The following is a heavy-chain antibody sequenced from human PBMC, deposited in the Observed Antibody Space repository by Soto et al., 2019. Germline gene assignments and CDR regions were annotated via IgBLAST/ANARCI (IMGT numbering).Heavy chain of an antibody. CDR3: ARGSDYTSSFDY. D-gene: IGHD3-16*01. J-gene: IGHJ4*02. Sequence: QLQLQQWGAGLLKPSETLSLTCAVYGGSFSGYTWIWFRQPPGKGLEWIGEINHIGTTNHNPSLKSRVIISVDTSKKQFSLRLTSVTAADTAVYYCARGSDYTSSFDYWGQGTLVTVSS. CDR1: GGSFSGYT. CDR2: INHIGTT. V-gene: IGHV4-34*01.